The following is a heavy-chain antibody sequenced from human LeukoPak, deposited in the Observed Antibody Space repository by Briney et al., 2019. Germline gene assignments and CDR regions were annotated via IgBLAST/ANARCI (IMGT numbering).Heavy chain of an antibody. CDR2: ILYTGDT. J-gene: IGHJ5*02. V-gene: IGHV4-4*02. CDR1: GASVSSGNW. CDR3: ARAQRGRSANSCYLDP. D-gene: IGHD2-15*01. Sequence: PSETLSLTCAVSGASVSSGNWWNWARQSPGKGLEWIAEILYTGDTNYNPSLRSRVTLSIDNSNNEASLKLASVTAADSAVYYCARAQRGRSANSCYLDPWGPGILVTVSS.